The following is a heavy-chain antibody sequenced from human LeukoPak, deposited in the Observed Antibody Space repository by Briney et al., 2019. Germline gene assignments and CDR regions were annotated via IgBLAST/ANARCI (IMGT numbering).Heavy chain of an antibody. CDR2: ISWNSGSI. D-gene: IGHD6-13*01. CDR3: ARGGSSWNDAFDI. J-gene: IGHJ3*02. V-gene: IGHV3-20*04. Sequence: GGSLRLSCAASGFTFDDYGMRWVRQAPGNGLEWVSGISWNSGSIGYADSVKGRLTISRDNAKNSLYLQMNSLRAEETAVYYCARGGSSWNDAFDIWGQGTMVTVSS. CDR1: GFTFDDYG.